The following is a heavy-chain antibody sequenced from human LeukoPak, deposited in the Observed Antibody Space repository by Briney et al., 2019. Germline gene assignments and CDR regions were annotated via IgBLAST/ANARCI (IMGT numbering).Heavy chain of an antibody. CDR3: AKAGSISWFHH. D-gene: IGHD3-10*01. CDR2: ISGSSGRT. Sequence: GGSRRLSCPASGFTLSINDMSWVRQAPGKGLEWVSGISGSSGRTYYADSVKGRFTISRDSSKNTMFLQMDSLRAEDTAVYYCAKAGSISWFHHWGQGTLVTVSS. J-gene: IGHJ5*02. V-gene: IGHV3-23*01. CDR1: GFTLSIND.